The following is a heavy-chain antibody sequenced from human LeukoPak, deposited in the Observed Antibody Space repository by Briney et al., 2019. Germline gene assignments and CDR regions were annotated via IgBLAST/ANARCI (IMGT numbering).Heavy chain of an antibody. V-gene: IGHV4-34*01. CDR2: ISRGGSN. CDR1: VECFSAYF. CDR3: GVSTTRATTRTIDY. J-gene: IGHJ4*02. Sequence: SETLSLTCAVYVECFSAYFWTWLRQPPGKGLEWIGEISRGGSNNYSPSLTSRVPISLDTSKNQVSLTLSSVTAADTAMYYCGVSTTRATTRTIDYWGQGTLVTVSS. D-gene: IGHD4-17*01.